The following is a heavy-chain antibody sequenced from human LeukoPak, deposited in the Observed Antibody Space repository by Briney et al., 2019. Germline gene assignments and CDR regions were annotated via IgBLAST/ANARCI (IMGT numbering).Heavy chain of an antibody. CDR2: NNTYNGNT. CDR3: ARDLVDGVGAPGAY. D-gene: IGHD1-26*01. CDR1: GYTFTNYG. J-gene: IGHJ4*02. Sequence: ASVKVSCKASGYTFTNYGITWMRQAPGQGLEWMGWNNTYNGNTNYAQKLQGRVTINTDTSTSTAYMELRSLRSDDTAVFYCARDLVDGVGAPGAYWGQGALVTVSS. V-gene: IGHV1-18*01.